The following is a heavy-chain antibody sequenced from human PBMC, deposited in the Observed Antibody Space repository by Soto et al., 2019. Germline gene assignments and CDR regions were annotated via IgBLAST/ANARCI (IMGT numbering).Heavy chain of an antibody. J-gene: IGHJ4*02. V-gene: IGHV3-23*01. CDR1: RFTFRSYA. Sequence: EVQLLESGGGLVQPGGSLRLSCAASRFTFRSYAMSWVRQAPGKGLEWVSSISGSGGSTYYADSVKGRFTISRDNSKNTLYLQVNSLRAEDTAVYYCAKGRGTPYYFDYWGQGTLVTVSS. CDR2: ISGSGGST. CDR3: AKGRGTPYYFDY.